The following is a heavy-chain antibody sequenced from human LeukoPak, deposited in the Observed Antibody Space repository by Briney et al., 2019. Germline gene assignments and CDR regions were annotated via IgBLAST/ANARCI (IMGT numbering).Heavy chain of an antibody. CDR1: GFTFDDYG. D-gene: IGHD6-6*01. J-gene: IGHJ4*02. CDR2: INWNGGTT. CDR3: ARDLWGSSSSQLATFDY. Sequence: GGSLRLSCAASGFTFDDYGMAWVRQVPGKGLEWVAGINWNGGTTAYADSVKGRFTISRDNAKNSLYLQMSSLRAEDTAFYYCARDLWGSSSSQLATFDYWGPGTPVTVSS. V-gene: IGHV3-20*04.